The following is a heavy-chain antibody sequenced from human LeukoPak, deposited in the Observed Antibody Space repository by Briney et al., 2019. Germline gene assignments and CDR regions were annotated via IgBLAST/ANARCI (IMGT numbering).Heavy chain of an antibody. J-gene: IGHJ4*02. V-gene: IGHV3-23*01. Sequence: QSGGSLRLSCAASGFTFSSYAMSWVRQAPGKGLEWVSAISGSGGSTYYADSVKGRFTISRDNSKNTLYLQMNSLRAEDTAVYYCAKDIGITMIVVVTTGGGYFDYWGQGTLVTVSS. CDR2: ISGSGGST. CDR3: AKDIGITMIVVVTTGGGYFDY. CDR1: GFTFSSYA. D-gene: IGHD3-22*01.